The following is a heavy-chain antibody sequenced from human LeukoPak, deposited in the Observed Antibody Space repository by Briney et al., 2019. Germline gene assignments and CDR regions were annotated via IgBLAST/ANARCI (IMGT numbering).Heavy chain of an antibody. D-gene: IGHD6-19*01. J-gene: IGHJ6*02. CDR3: ARAGFFGSVAVAGYYYYGMDV. CDR1: GFTFSSYW. V-gene: IGHV3-74*01. Sequence: QPGGSLRLSCAASGFTFSSYWMHWVRQAPGKGLVWVSRINSDGSSTSYADSVKGRFTISRDNAQNTLYLQMNSLRAEDTAVYYCARAGFFGSVAVAGYYYYGMDVWGQGTTVTVSS. CDR2: INSDGSST.